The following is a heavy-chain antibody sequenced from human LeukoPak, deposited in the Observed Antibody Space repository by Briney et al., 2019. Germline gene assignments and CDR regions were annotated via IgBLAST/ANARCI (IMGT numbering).Heavy chain of an antibody. CDR1: GFTFSSYE. D-gene: IGHD1-26*01. CDR2: ISSSGSTI. Sequence: GGPLRLSCAASGFTFSSYEMNWVRQAPGKGLEWVSYISSSGSTIYYADSVKGRFTISRDNAKNSLYLQMNSLRAEDTAVYYCARILVGATSPEGLDYWGQGTLVTVSS. V-gene: IGHV3-48*03. J-gene: IGHJ4*02. CDR3: ARILVGATSPEGLDY.